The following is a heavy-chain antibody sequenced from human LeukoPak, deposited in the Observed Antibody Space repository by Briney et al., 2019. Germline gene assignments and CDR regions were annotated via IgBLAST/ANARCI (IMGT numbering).Heavy chain of an antibody. CDR1: GFTFSSYA. CDR2: ISGSGVNT. D-gene: IGHD3-16*01. V-gene: IGHV3-23*01. CDR3: AKHPSPVLGGGSYFDY. Sequence: QPGGSLRLSCAASGFTFSSYAMTWVRQAPGKGLEWVSVISGSGVNTDYADSVKGRVTISRDNSKNTLYLQMNSLRAEDTAVYYCAKHPSPVLGGGSYFDYWGQGILVTVSS. J-gene: IGHJ4*02.